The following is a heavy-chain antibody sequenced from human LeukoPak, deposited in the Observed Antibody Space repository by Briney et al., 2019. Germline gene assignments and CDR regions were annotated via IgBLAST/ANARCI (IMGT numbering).Heavy chain of an antibody. CDR3: ARDVAAREVVGAFDI. J-gene: IGHJ3*02. V-gene: IGHV3-21*01. D-gene: IGHD2-15*01. CDR2: ISSSSSYI. CDR1: GFTFSSYS. Sequence: GGSLRLSCAASGFTFSSYSMNWVRQAPGKGLEWVSSISSSSSYIYYADSVKGRFTISRDNAKNSLYLQMNSLRAEDTAVYYCARDVAAREVVGAFDIWGQGTMVTVSS.